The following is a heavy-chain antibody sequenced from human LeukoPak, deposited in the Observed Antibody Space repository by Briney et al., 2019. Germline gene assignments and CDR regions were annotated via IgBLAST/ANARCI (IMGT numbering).Heavy chain of an antibody. Sequence: PSETLSLTCTVSGGFISSYYWSWIRQPPGKGLEWIGYIYYSGSTNYNPSLKSRVTISVDTSKNQFSLKLSSVTAADTAVYYCARELAGTRYDYWGQGTLVTVSS. D-gene: IGHD6-19*01. CDR3: ARELAGTRYDY. J-gene: IGHJ4*02. V-gene: IGHV4-59*01. CDR2: IYYSGST. CDR1: GGFISSYY.